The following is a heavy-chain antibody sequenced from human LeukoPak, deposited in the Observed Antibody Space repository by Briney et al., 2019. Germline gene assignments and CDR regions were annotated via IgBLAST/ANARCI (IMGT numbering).Heavy chain of an antibody. J-gene: IGHJ3*02. V-gene: IGHV3-13*05. D-gene: IGHD6-6*01. Sequence: GGPLRLSWAASGFTFSSYDMHWVRHATGKGLEWVSAIGTAGDPYYPASVKGRFTISRENAKNSLYLQMTSLRAGDTAVYYCARGASGAFDIWGQGTMVTVSS. CDR3: ARGASGAFDI. CDR2: IGTAGDP. CDR1: GFTFSSYD.